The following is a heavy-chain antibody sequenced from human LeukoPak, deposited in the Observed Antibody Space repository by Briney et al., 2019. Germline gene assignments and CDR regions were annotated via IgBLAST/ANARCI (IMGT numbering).Heavy chain of an antibody. V-gene: IGHV3-33*01. CDR2: IWYDGSNK. J-gene: IGHJ4*02. D-gene: IGHD5-12*01. CDR1: GFTFSSYG. Sequence: GGSLRLSCAASGFTFSSYGMHWVRQAPGKGLEWVAAIWYDGSNKYYADSVKGRFTISRDNSKNTLYLQLNSLRPDDTAVYYCARDQLAYSGYDTLFDYWGQGTLVTVSS. CDR3: ARDQLAYSGYDTLFDY.